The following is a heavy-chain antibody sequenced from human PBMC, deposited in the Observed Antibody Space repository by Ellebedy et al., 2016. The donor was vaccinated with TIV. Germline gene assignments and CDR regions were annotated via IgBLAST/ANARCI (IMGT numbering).Heavy chain of an antibody. CDR2: INNSGEST. V-gene: IGHV3-23*01. Sequence: PGGSLRLSCVASGFTFNSFAMSWVRQAPGKGLEWVSTINNSGESTNNADSGKGRFTISRDNSKNTLYLQMNGLRAEATAVYYCAKDRIVGARNFDDWGQGTLVTVSS. J-gene: IGHJ4*02. CDR1: GFTFNSFA. D-gene: IGHD1-26*01. CDR3: AKDRIVGARNFDD.